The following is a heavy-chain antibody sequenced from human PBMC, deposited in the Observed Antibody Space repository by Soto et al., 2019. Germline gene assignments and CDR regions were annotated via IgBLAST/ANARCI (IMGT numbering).Heavy chain of an antibody. J-gene: IGHJ4*02. Sequence: QVQLVQSGAEVKKPGASVKVSCKVSGDTFIAHYIHWVRQAPGKGLEWIGWTKPNNGSTKYAQKFQGRVTMTRDTSITTVYVELSSLRSDDTAVYFCARDVNPYYGPGSLHGYFDYWGQGTLVTVSS. CDR2: TKPNNGST. CDR3: ARDVNPYYGPGSLHGYFDY. D-gene: IGHD3-10*01. V-gene: IGHV1-2*02. CDR1: GDTFIAHY.